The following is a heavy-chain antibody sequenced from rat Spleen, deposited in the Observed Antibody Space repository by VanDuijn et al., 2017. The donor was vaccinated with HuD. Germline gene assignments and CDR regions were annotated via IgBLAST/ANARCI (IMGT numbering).Heavy chain of an antibody. V-gene: IGHV5-31*01. D-gene: IGHD1-11*01. CDR3: XRGXXXPLXX. J-gene: IGHJ2*01. CDR1: GFTFNDYW. Sequence: EVELVESGGGLVQPGRSLKLSCVASGFTFNDYWMTWIRQAPGKGLEWVASITSTGNTPYYLGSVKGRFTISRDNGKRTLYLQNNSPRYEEKSPYXXXRGXXXPLXXXGQGVXXXVSS. CDR2: ITSTGNTP.